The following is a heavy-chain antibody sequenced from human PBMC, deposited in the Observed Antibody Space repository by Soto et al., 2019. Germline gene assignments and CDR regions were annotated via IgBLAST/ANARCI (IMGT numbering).Heavy chain of an antibody. Sequence: SETLSLTCTVNGGSLTGYYWSWIRQPPGKGLEWIGEVKDGGSTNYSPSLRGRVSISADTSKSHFSLRLNSVTAADTAVYFCARGQEGIVATHWDQGALVTVS. D-gene: IGHD5-12*01. CDR3: ARGQEGIVATH. CDR2: VKDGGST. CDR1: GGSLTGYY. V-gene: IGHV4-34*01. J-gene: IGHJ4*02.